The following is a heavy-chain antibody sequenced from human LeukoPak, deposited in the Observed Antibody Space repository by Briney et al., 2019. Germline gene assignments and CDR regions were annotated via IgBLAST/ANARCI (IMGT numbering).Heavy chain of an antibody. V-gene: IGHV4-61*02. Sequence: SETLSLTCTVSGGSISSGSYYWSWIRQPAGKGLEWIGRIYTSGSTYYNPSLKSRVTISVDRSKNQFSLKLSSVTAADTAVYYCASFPADSSGYYPYYYYYMDVWGKGTTVTVSS. CDR2: IYTSGST. D-gene: IGHD3-22*01. J-gene: IGHJ6*03. CDR3: ASFPADSSGYYPYYYYYMDV. CDR1: GGSISSGSYY.